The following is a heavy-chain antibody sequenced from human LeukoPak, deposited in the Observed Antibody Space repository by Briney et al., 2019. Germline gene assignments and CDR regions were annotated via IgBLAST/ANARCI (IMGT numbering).Heavy chain of an antibody. CDR3: AKDFRIGYSAHFDY. V-gene: IGHV3-23*01. Sequence: GGSLRLSCAGSGFTFRSHAMSWVRQAPEKGLEFVSGIYENGGTTYYADSVKGRFSISRDNSKNTLYLQMDSLRGEDTAVYYCAKDFRIGYSAHFDYWGQGALVTVSS. J-gene: IGHJ4*02. CDR1: GFTFRSHA. D-gene: IGHD2-21*01. CDR2: IYENGGTT.